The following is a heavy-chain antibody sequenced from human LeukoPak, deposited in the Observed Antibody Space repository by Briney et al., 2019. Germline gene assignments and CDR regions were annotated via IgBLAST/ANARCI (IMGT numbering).Heavy chain of an antibody. V-gene: IGHV4-34*01. D-gene: IGHD3-16*02. CDR1: GGSISDYY. CDR3: ARGPGVYVWGSYRQPFDY. J-gene: IGHJ4*02. CDR2: INHSGST. Sequence: SETLSLTCTVSGGSISDYYWSWIRQPPGKGLEWIGEINHSGSTNYNPSLKSRVTISVDTSKNQFSLKLSSVTAADTAVYYCARGPGVYVWGSYRQPFDYWGQGTLVTVSS.